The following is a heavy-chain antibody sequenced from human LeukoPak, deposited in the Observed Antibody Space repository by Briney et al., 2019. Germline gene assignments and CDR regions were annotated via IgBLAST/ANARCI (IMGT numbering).Heavy chain of an antibody. Sequence: SVKVSCKASGGTFSSYAISWVRQAPGQGLEWMGRIIPILGIANYAQKFQGRVTITADKSTSTAYMELSSLRSEDTAVYYCARGIQSQYCGGDCYSFDLWGRGTLVTVSS. CDR2: IIPILGIA. CDR3: ARGIQSQYCGGDCYSFDL. D-gene: IGHD2-21*02. V-gene: IGHV1-69*04. J-gene: IGHJ2*01. CDR1: GGTFSSYA.